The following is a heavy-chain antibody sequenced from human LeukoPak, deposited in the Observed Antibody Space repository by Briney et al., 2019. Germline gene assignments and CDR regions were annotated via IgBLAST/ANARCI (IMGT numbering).Heavy chain of an antibody. J-gene: IGHJ5*02. CDR1: GGSLSSYY. CDR3: ARGTLRIAAALFDP. Sequence: PSETLSLTCTVSGGSLSSYYWSWIRQPPGKALEYIGYIYYSGSTNYNPSLKRRATISIDTSKNQFSLKLRSVTAADTAMYYCARGTLRIAAALFDPWGQGTLVTVSS. D-gene: IGHD6-13*01. V-gene: IGHV4-59*01. CDR2: IYYSGST.